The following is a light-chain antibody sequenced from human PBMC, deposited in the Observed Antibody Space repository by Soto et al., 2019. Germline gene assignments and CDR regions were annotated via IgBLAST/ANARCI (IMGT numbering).Light chain of an antibody. CDR3: QQYYSYPLT. V-gene: IGKV1-8*01. Sequence: AIRMTQSPSPFSASTGDRVTITCRASQGISSYLAWYQQKPGKAPKLLIYAASTLQSGVPSRFSGSVAGTDFTLTISCLQSEDFGTYYCQQYYSYPLTFGGGTKVEIK. CDR2: AAS. J-gene: IGKJ4*01. CDR1: QGISSY.